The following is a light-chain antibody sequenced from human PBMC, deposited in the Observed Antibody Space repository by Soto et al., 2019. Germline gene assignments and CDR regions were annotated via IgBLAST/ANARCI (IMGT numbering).Light chain of an antibody. Sequence: DIALTQSPDSLALSLGERATMNCKSSQSVLYSSYNKSYLAWYQVKPGRPPKLLFSWASTRESGVPDRFSGSGSGTEFTLTISSLQAEDVAVYYCQQYYSTVITFGQGTRLEIK. CDR2: WAS. CDR1: QSVLYSSYNKSY. J-gene: IGKJ5*01. CDR3: QQYYSTVIT. V-gene: IGKV4-1*01.